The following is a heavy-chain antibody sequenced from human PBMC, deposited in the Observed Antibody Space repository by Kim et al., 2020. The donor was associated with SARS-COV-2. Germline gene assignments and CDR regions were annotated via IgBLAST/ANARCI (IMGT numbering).Heavy chain of an antibody. V-gene: IGHV3-21*01. J-gene: IGHJ4*02. Sequence: YYADSGKGGFTISRDNARNSVFLLMSSLGAEDTAVYYCKRTNIGRSAFDYWGQGTLVTVSS. CDR3: KRTNIGRSAFDY. D-gene: IGHD1-26*01.